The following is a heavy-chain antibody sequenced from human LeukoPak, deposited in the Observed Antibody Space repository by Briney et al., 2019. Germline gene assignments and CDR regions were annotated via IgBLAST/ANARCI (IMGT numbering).Heavy chain of an antibody. D-gene: IGHD2-15*01. CDR1: GFTFSSYA. J-gene: IGHJ6*03. CDR2: ISYDGSNK. CDR3: ARVRRYCSGGSCYSNYYYYYMDV. Sequence: GGSLRLSCAASGFTFSSYAMHWVRQAPGKGLEWVAVISYDGSNKYYADSVKGRFTISRDNSKNTLYLQMNSLRAEDTAVYYCARVRRYCSGGSCYSNYYYYYMDVWGKGTTVTVSS. V-gene: IGHV3-30*04.